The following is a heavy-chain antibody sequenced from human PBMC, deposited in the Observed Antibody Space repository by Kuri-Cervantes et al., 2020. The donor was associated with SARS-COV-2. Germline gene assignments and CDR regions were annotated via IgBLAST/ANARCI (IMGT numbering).Heavy chain of an antibody. D-gene: IGHD3-3*01. Sequence: SETLSLTCAVSGYSISSGYYWGGIRQPPGKGLEWIGSIYHSGSTYYNRSLKSRVPISVDTSKNQFSLKLSSVTAADTAVYYCARDATIFGVVKSWFDPWGQGTLVTVSS. CDR2: IYHSGST. V-gene: IGHV4-38-2*02. CDR1: GYSISSGYY. J-gene: IGHJ5*02. CDR3: ARDATIFGVVKSWFDP.